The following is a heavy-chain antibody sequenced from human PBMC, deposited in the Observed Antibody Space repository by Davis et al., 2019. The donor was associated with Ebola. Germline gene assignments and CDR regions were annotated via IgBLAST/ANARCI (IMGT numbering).Heavy chain of an antibody. CDR3: ASAGYNWNYWFDP. CDR2: INPNSGGT. J-gene: IGHJ5*02. D-gene: IGHD1-7*01. CDR1: GYTFTGYY. Sequence: AASVKVSCKASGYTFTGYYMHWVRQAPGQGLEWMGWINPNSGGTNYAQKFQGRVTMTTDTSTSTAYMELRSLRSDDTAVYYCASAGYNWNYWFDPWGQGTLVTVSS. V-gene: IGHV1-2*02.